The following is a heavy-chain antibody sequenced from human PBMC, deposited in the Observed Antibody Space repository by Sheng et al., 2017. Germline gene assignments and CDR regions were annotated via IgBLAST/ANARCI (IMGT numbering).Heavy chain of an antibody. Sequence: EVQLVESGGGLVQPGGSLRLSCAASGFTFSSYAMSWVRQAPGKGLEWVSAISGSGGSTYYADSVKGRFTISRDNSKNTLYLQMNSLRAEDTAVYYCAKGVWQLGIHYYYMDVWGQGTTVTVSS. J-gene: IGHJ6*03. CDR1: GFTFSSYA. V-gene: IGHV3-23*04. CDR2: ISGSGGST. CDR3: AKGVWQLGIHYYYMDV. D-gene: IGHD6-6*01.